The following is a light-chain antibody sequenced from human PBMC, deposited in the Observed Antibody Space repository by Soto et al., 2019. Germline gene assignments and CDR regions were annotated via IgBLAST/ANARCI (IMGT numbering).Light chain of an antibody. J-gene: IGKJ1*01. CDR1: QSISTF. CDR2: AAS. V-gene: IGKV1-39*01. CDR3: HQTDTIPET. Sequence: DIQMTQSPSSLSASVGDRVTITCRASQSISTFLNWYQQKPGKAPKLLIYAASTLQTGVPSRFSGSGSGTEFTLTISNLQPEDFATYYCHQTDTIPETFGQGTKVEIK.